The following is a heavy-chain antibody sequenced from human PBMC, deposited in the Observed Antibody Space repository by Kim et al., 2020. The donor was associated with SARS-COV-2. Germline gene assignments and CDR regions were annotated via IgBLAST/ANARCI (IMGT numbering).Heavy chain of an antibody. CDR1: GFTFSSYA. D-gene: IGHD4-17*01. CDR2: ISGSGGST. V-gene: IGHV3-23*01. CDR3: AKIKPDYGDFIYYYYYGMDV. J-gene: IGHJ6*02. Sequence: GGSLRLSCAASGFTFSSYAMSWVRQAPGKGLEWVSAISGSGGSTYYADSVKGRFTISRDNSKNTLYLQMNSLRAEDTAVYYCAKIKPDYGDFIYYYYYGMDVWGQGTTVTVSS.